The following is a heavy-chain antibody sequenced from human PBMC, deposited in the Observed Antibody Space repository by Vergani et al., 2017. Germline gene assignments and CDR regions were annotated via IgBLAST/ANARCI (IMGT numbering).Heavy chain of an antibody. CDR3: ARAVGGSSDY. CDR2: IYHSGTT. D-gene: IGHD6-6*01. V-gene: IGHV4-4*02. Sequence: QVQLQESGPGLVKPSGTLSLTCAVSGGSISSSDWWSWVRRPPGKGLEWIGEIYHSGTTNYNPSVKSRGTISVDKSKNQFSRKLSSVIAADTAVYYCARAVGGSSDYWGQGTLVTVSS. J-gene: IGHJ4*02. CDR1: GGSISSSDW.